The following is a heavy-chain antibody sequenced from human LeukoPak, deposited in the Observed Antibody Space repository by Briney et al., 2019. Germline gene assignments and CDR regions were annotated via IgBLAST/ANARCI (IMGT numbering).Heavy chain of an antibody. CDR2: ISRNGDTT. CDR3: VKALTDDAFYI. J-gene: IGHJ3*02. Sequence: GGSLRLSCSASGFTFSTFPMHWVRQAPGKGLEYFSAISRNGDTTYYADSVKGRFTISRDNSKNTLYLQMSSLRPEDTAVYYCVKALTDDAFYIWGQGKMVTVSS. CDR1: GFTFSTFP. V-gene: IGHV3-64D*06.